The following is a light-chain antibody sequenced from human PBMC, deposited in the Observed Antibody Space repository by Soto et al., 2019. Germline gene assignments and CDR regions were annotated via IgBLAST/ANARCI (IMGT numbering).Light chain of an antibody. CDR1: SSDVGGSNY. CDR3: SSYTSSNTLEV. Sequence: QSVLIQPASVSGSPGQSITISCTGTSSDVGGSNYVSWYQHHPHRAPKLLIYDVSYRPSGVSNRFSGSKSGNMAFLTISGLQAEDEADYYCSSYTSSNTLEVFGSGTKVTVL. V-gene: IGLV2-14*03. J-gene: IGLJ1*01. CDR2: DVS.